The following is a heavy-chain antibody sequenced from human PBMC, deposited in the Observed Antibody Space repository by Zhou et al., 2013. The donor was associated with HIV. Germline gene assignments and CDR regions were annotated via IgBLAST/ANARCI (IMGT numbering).Heavy chain of an antibody. CDR3: AREGTYYDSSLNWFDL. CDR2: IRHDGNEK. CDR1: EFNLSKDW. V-gene: IGHV3-7*03. J-gene: IGHJ5*02. Sequence: EVQLVESGGALVQPGGSLRLSCVASEFNLSKDWMTWVRQAPGKGLEWVANIRHDGNEKYYVDSVKGRFTVSRDNAKNSLYLQMNSLRSEDTAVYYCAREGTYYDSSLNWFDLVGPGNPGPPSP. D-gene: IGHD3-22*01.